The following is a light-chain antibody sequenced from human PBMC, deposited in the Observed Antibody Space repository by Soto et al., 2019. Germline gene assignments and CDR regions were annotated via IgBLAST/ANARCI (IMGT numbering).Light chain of an antibody. J-gene: IGKJ4*01. CDR1: QSVRSN. Sequence: EIVMTQSPATLSVSPGERATLSCRATQSVRSNLAWYQQKPGQPPRLLIYGASTRATGIPARFSGSGSGTEFTLTISSLQSEDFAVYYFQQYNSWPRVTFGGETKVEIE. CDR2: GAS. CDR3: QQYNSWPRVT. V-gene: IGKV3-15*01.